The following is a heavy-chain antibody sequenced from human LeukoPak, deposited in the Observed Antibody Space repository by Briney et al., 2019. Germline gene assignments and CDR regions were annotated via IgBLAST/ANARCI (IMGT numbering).Heavy chain of an antibody. V-gene: IGHV3-48*01. CDR3: ARAKRNGFDI. CDR2: ISSSSSTI. Sequence: GGSLRLSCAASGFTFSSYSMNWVRQAPGKGLEWVSYISSSSSTIYYADSVKGRFTISRDNAMNSVYLQMNSLRAEDTAVYYCARAKRNGFDIWGQGTMVTVSS. J-gene: IGHJ3*02. CDR1: GFTFSSYS.